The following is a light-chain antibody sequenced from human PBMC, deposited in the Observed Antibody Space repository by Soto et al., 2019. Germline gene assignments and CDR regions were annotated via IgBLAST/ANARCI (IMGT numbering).Light chain of an antibody. CDR1: NIGSKS. V-gene: IGLV3-21*04. CDR2: YDS. CDR3: QVWDSSSDHSVV. J-gene: IGLJ2*01. Sequence: SYELTQPPSVSVAPGKPARITCGGNNIGSKSVHWYQQKPGQAPVLVIYYDSDRPSGIPERFSGSNSGNTATLTISRVEAGDEADYYCQVWDSSSDHSVVFGGGTKLTVL.